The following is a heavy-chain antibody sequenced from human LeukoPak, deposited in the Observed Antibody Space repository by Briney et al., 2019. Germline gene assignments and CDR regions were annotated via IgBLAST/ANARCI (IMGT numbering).Heavy chain of an antibody. V-gene: IGHV3-9*01. J-gene: IGHJ4*02. CDR2: ISWNSGHI. CDR1: EFTFEHYA. Sequence: PGRSLRLSCAASEFTFEHYAIHWVRQAPGKGLEWVSGISWNSGHIGYADSVKGRFTISRANAKNSLYLQMNSLRAEDTALYYCAKDMKPYSPGGYFDYWGQGTLVTVSS. CDR3: AKDMKPYSPGGYFDY. D-gene: IGHD3-16*01.